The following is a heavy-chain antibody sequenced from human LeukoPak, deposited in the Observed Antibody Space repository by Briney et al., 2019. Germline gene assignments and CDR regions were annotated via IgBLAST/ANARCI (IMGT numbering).Heavy chain of an antibody. J-gene: IGHJ5*02. CDR3: ARGHVWFDP. CDR2: IKQDGSEK. Sequence: GSLRHSCAASGFTFSNYGMTWVGQAPGKGLEWVANIKQDGSEKYYVDSVKGRFTISRDNAKNSLYLQMNSLRAEDMAVYYCARGHVWFDPCGRGGVVTVSS. CDR1: GFTFSNYG. V-gene: IGHV3-7*05.